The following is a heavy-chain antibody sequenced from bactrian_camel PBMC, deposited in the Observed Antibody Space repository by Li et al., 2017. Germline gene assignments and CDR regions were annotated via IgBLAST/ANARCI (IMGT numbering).Heavy chain of an antibody. CDR3: AADVFPYGAHWANQYDYDY. Sequence: HVQLVESGGGSVQVSLREPPACTATGFDHKDNCIGWFRQAPGKEREGVASIPTGRGAPYYVDSVKGRFTISQENADAPVYLEMNDLKFEDTAMYYCAADVFPYGAHWANQYDYDYWGQGTQVTVS. CDR1: GFDHKDNC. CDR2: IPTGRGAP. V-gene: IGHV3S1*01. J-gene: IGHJ4*01. D-gene: IGHD6*01.